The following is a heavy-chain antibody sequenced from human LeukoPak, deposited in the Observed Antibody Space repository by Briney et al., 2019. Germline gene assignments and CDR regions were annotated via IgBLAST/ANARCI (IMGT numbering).Heavy chain of an antibody. CDR1: GYTFTSYG. V-gene: IGHV1-18*01. D-gene: IGHD1-1*01. CDR3: ATSGTTGTTPFDY. Sequence: GASVKVSCKASGYTFTSYGISWVRQAPGQGLEWMGWISAYNGNTNYAQKFQGWVTMTRDTSISTAYMELSGLRSDDTAVYYCATSGTTGTTPFDYWGQGTLVTVSS. CDR2: ISAYNGNT. J-gene: IGHJ4*02.